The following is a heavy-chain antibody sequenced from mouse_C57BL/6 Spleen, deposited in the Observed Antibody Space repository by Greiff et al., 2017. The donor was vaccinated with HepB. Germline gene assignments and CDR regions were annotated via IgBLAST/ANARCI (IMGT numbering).Heavy chain of an antibody. J-gene: IGHJ1*03. D-gene: IGHD1-1*01. CDR3: AREGRGSSLYWYFDV. V-gene: IGHV5-4*01. CDR2: ISDGGSYT. CDR1: GFTFSSYA. Sequence: DVMLVESGGGLVKPGGSLKLSCAASGFTFSSYAMSWVRQTPEKRLEWVATISDGGSYTYYPDNVKGRFTISRDNAKNKLYLQMSHLKYEDTAMYYCAREGRGSSLYWYFDVWGTGTTVTVSS.